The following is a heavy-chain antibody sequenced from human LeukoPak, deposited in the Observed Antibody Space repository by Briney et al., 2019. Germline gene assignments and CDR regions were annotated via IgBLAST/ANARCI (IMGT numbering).Heavy chain of an antibody. CDR1: GYTFTGYY. D-gene: IGHD6-6*01. V-gene: IGHV1-2*02. J-gene: IGHJ5*02. CDR2: INPNSGGT. CDR3: ARVKYSSSVNWFDP. Sequence: ASVKVSCKASGYTFTGYYMHWVRQAPGQGLEWMGWINPNSGGTNYAQKFQGRVTMTRDTSISTAYVELSRLRSDDTAVYYCARVKYSSSVNWFDPWGQGTLVTVSS.